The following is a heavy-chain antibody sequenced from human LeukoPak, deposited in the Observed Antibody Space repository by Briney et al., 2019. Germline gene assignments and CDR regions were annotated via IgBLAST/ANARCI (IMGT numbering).Heavy chain of an antibody. D-gene: IGHD3-10*01. V-gene: IGHV4-39*07. J-gene: IGHJ6*03. CDR1: GGSISSSSYY. CDR2: IYYSGST. Sequence: SETLSLTCTVSGGSISSSSYYWGWIRQPPGQGLEWIGSIYYSGSTYYNPSLKSRVTISVDTSKNQFSLKLSSVTAADTAVYYCARGPYYYGSGSYFRYYYYYMDVWGKGTTVTVSS. CDR3: ARGPYYYGSGSYFRYYYYYMDV.